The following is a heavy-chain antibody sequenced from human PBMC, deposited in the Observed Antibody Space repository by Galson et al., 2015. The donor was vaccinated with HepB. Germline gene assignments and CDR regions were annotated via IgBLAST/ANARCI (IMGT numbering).Heavy chain of an antibody. Sequence: SLRLSCAASGFTFSTYRMGWDRQAPGKGLEWVANIKEDGNDKYYVDSVKGRFTISRDNAKNSLYLHMNSLRAEDTAVYYCARDQWRIFDYWGQGTLVTVSS. CDR2: IKEDGNDK. CDR1: GFTFSTYR. D-gene: IGHD2-8*01. CDR3: ARDQWRIFDY. V-gene: IGHV3-7*03. J-gene: IGHJ4*02.